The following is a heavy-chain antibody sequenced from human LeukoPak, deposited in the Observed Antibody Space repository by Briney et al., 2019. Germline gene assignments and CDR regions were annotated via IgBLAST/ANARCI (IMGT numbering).Heavy chain of an antibody. Sequence: GASVKVSCKASGYNFNNYGISWVRQAPGQRLEWLGWSSVHNGDTLYAQKMQGRVTLTTYTFTSTEYMELRSMRSEDKAIYFRARDISAVAIDNWGQGTLIIVSS. CDR2: SSVHNGDT. J-gene: IGHJ4*02. CDR1: GYNFNNYG. CDR3: ARDISAVAIDN. V-gene: IGHV1-18*01. D-gene: IGHD6-19*01.